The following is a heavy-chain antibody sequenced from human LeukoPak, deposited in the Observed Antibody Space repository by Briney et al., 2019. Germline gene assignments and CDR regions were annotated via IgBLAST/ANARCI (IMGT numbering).Heavy chain of an antibody. CDR2: IYYSGST. CDR1: GGSISSSSYY. V-gene: IGHV4-39*01. J-gene: IGHJ2*01. D-gene: IGHD3-3*01. CDR3: ARQGSPSITIFGVVITPHWYFDL. Sequence: SETLSLTCTVSGGSISSSSYYWGWIRQPPGKGLEWIGSIYYSGSTYYNPSLKSRVTISVDTSKNQFSLKLSSVTAADTAVYYCARQGSPSITIFGVVITPHWYFDLWGRGTLVTVSS.